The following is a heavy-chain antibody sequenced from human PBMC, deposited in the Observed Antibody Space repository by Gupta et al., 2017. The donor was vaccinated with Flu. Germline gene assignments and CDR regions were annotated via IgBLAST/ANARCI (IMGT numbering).Heavy chain of an antibody. CDR2: ITPYNGNL. D-gene: IGHD3-10*01. Sequence: QMQLVQSGAEMKKPGSSVKISCKASGYTFTYPYLHWVRQAPGQALEWMGWITPYNGNLKYSQKFQGRLTITRDPSVDPIFMELTSLRSDDTAVYYCVRSSLSGHYYHFDSWGQGTLVTVSS. CDR1: GYTFTYPY. V-gene: IGHV1-45*01. J-gene: IGHJ4*02. CDR3: VRSSLSGHYYHFDS.